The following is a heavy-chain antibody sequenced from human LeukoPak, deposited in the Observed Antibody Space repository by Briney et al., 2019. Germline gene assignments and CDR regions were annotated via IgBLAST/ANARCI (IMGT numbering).Heavy chain of an antibody. D-gene: IGHD3-9*01. V-gene: IGHV4-39*02. CDR2: IYYTGNT. Sequence: PSETLSLTCTVSGVSIITSNSYWGWIRQPPGKGLEWIGSIYYTGNTYYNASLKSQVSISIDTSKNQFSLRLTSVTAADTAVYYCARESGYFDWLLRSSDYYYYYYMDVWGKGTTVTISS. CDR1: GVSIITSNSY. CDR3: ARESGYFDWLLRSSDYYYYYYMDV. J-gene: IGHJ6*03.